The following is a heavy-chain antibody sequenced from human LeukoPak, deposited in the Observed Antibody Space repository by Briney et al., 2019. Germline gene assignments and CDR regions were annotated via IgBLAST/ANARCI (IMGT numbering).Heavy chain of an antibody. V-gene: IGHV3-30*02. Sequence: PGGSLRLSCEASGFTSISYWMSWVRQAPGKGLEWVAFIRYDGSNKYYADSVKGRFTISRDNSKNTLYLQMNSLRAEDTAVYYCARSITMIVVVIGYWGQGTLVTVSS. J-gene: IGHJ4*02. CDR3: ARSITMIVVVIGY. CDR2: IRYDGSNK. CDR1: GFTSISYW. D-gene: IGHD3-22*01.